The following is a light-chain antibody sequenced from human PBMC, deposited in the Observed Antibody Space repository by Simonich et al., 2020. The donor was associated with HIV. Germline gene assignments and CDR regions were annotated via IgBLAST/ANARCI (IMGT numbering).Light chain of an antibody. CDR2: VGTGGTVG. CDR1: SGYENDK. CDR3: GADHGSGSNFVWV. J-gene: IGLJ3*02. Sequence: HPVLTQPPSASPSRGASATLTCNLSSGYENDKVAWYQRRPGKGPRFVMRVGTGGTVGSKGDGIPDRFSALGSGLNRYLTIKNIQEEDESDYHCGADHGSGSNFVWVFGGGTKLTVL. V-gene: IGLV9-49*01.